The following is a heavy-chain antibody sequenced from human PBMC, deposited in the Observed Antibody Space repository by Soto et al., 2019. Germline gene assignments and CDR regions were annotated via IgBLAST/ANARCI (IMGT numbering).Heavy chain of an antibody. CDR3: ARAKTYDYVWGSYRPYFDY. Sequence: PSETLSLTCAVYGGSFSGYYWSWIRQLPGKGLEWIGEINHSGSTNYNPSLKSRVTISVDTSKNQFSLKLSSVTAADTAVYYCARAKTYDYVWGSYRPYFDYWGQGTLVTVSS. V-gene: IGHV4-34*01. J-gene: IGHJ4*02. CDR1: GGSFSGYY. CDR2: INHSGST. D-gene: IGHD3-16*02.